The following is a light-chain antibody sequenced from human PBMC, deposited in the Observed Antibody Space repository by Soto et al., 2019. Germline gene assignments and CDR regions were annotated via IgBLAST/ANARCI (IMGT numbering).Light chain of an antibody. Sequence: QSALTQPPSASGTPGQRVTISCSGSSSNIGSNTVNWYQQLPGTAPKLLIYSNNQRPSGVPDRFSGSKSGTSASLAISGLQSEDEADYYCAPWDDSLNGYVFGTVTKVTVL. V-gene: IGLV1-44*01. CDR2: SNN. CDR3: APWDDSLNGYV. J-gene: IGLJ1*01. CDR1: SSNIGSNT.